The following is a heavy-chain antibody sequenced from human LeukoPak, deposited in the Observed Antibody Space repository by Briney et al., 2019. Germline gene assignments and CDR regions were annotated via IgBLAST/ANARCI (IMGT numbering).Heavy chain of an antibody. CDR2: INGGGSNT. V-gene: IGHV3-23*01. D-gene: IGHD2-15*01. CDR1: GFTFNSYV. CDR3: AKSVVVITFRFDD. Sequence: GGSLRLSCAASGFTFNSYVMSWVRQAPGKGLEWVSAINGGGSNTYYADSVKGRFTISRDNSKNMLYLQMNSLRADDTAIYYCAKSVVVITFRFDDGGQGALVTVSS. J-gene: IGHJ4*02.